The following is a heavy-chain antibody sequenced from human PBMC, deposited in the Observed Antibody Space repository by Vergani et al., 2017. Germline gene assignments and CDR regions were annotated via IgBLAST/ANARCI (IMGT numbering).Heavy chain of an antibody. D-gene: IGHD3-3*01. CDR2: ISSSSSYI. V-gene: IGHV3-21*01. CDR3: AESADVEWPDDFDI. Sequence: EVQLVESGGGLVKPGLSLRLSCAASGFTFSSYSMNWVRQAPGKGLEWVSSISSSSSYIYYADSVKGRFTISRDNAKNSLYLQMNSLRAEDTAVYYCAESADVEWPDDFDIWGQGTMVTVSS. CDR1: GFTFSSYS. J-gene: IGHJ3*02.